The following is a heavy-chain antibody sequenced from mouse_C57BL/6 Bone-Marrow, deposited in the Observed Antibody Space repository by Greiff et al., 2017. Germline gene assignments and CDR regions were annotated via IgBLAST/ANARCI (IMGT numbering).Heavy chain of an antibody. J-gene: IGHJ4*01. Sequence: DVQLQESGPGLATPSQTLSLTCSVTGYSITSDYWNWIRKFPGNKLEYMGYISYSGSTYYNPSLKSRISITRDTSKNQYYLQLNSVTTEDTATYYCAGYNGSSPYYYAMYDWGHGTSVTVSS. D-gene: IGHD1-1*01. CDR2: ISYSGST. CDR3: AGYNGSSPYYYAMYD. CDR1: GYSITSDY. V-gene: IGHV3-8*01.